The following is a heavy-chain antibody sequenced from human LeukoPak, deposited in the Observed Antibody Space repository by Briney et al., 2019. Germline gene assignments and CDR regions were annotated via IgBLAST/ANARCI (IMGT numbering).Heavy chain of an antibody. D-gene: IGHD1-7*01. J-gene: IGHJ5*02. Sequence: SETLSLTCTVSGGSISNYYWSWIRLPAGKGLEWIGRIYTSGRTNYNPSVRSRVTMSADTSKNQFSLRLSSVTAADTAVYYCARGLELTWWFDPWGQGTLVTVSS. CDR1: GGSISNYY. V-gene: IGHV4-4*07. CDR3: ARGLELTWWFDP. CDR2: IYTSGRT.